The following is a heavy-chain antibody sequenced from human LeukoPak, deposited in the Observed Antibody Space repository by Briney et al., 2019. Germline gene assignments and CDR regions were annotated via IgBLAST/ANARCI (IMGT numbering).Heavy chain of an antibody. Sequence: HPGGSLRLSCAASGFTFSNYSMNWVRQAPGKGLEWVSYISSSSSTIYYADSVKGRFTISRDNAKNSLYLQMNSLRAEDTAVYYCASVDCGGDCYSEDAFDIWGQGTMVTVSS. CDR1: GFTFSNYS. J-gene: IGHJ3*02. CDR2: ISSSSSTI. CDR3: ASVDCGGDCYSEDAFDI. V-gene: IGHV3-48*01. D-gene: IGHD2-21*02.